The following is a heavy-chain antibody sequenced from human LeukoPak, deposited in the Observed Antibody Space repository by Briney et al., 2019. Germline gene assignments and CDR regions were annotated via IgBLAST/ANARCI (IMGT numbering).Heavy chain of an antibody. CDR3: AREERGGLWFDY. J-gene: IGHJ4*02. V-gene: IGHV3-48*02. Sequence: GGSLRLSCAACGFTFSNYAMNGVPQAPGKGLEGVSYVHSSDSTKYYAYSVKGRFTISGDNAKNSLYLQINSLRDEETAVYYCAREERGGLWFDYWGQGTLVTVSS. CDR2: VHSSDSTK. D-gene: IGHD3-16*01. CDR1: GFTFSNYA.